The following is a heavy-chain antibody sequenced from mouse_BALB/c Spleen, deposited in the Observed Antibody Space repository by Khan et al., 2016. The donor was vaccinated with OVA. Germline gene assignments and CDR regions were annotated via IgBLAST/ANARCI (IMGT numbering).Heavy chain of an antibody. V-gene: IGHV5-6*01. CDR2: ISSGGDYI. D-gene: IGHD4-1*01. CDR1: GFTFSSYS. CDR3: ASHVTGSVAY. Sequence: EVELVESGGDLVKPGGSLKLSCAASGFTFSSYSMSWVRQTPDKRLEWVASISSGGDYIYYPDIVKGRFTISRDNAKNTLYLEMSSLKSEDTAMYYCASHVTGSVAYWGQGTLVTVSA. J-gene: IGHJ3*01.